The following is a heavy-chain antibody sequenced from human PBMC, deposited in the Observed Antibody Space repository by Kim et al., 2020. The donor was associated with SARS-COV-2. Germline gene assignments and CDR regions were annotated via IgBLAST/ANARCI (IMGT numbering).Heavy chain of an antibody. CDR3: AKDKGYSSSWYSNDAFDI. V-gene: IGHV3-9*01. CDR2: ISWNSGSI. Sequence: GGSLRLSCAASGFTFGDYAMHWVRQAPGKGLEWVSGISWNSGSIGYADSVKGRFTISRDNAKNSLYLQMNSLRAEDTALYYCAKDKGYSSSWYSNDAFDIWGQGTMVTVSS. CDR1: GFTFGDYA. D-gene: IGHD6-13*01. J-gene: IGHJ3*02.